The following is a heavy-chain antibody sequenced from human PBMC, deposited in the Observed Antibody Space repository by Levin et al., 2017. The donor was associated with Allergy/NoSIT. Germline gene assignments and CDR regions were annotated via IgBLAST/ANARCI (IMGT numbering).Heavy chain of an antibody. CDR2: IYYSGST. J-gene: IGHJ3*02. V-gene: IGHV4-59*01. Sequence: SQTLSLTCPVSGGSISSSYWNWIRQPPGKGLEWIGYIYYSGSTNYNPSLKSRVTISVDTSKNQFSLRLSSVTAADTAVYYCARKTAFDIWGQGTMVTVSS. CDR1: GGSISSSY. CDR3: ARKTAFDI.